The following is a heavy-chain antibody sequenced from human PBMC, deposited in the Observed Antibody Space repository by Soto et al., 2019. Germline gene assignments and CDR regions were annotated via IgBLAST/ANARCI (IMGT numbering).Heavy chain of an antibody. Sequence: QVQLQESGPGLVKPSETLSLTCIVSGGSVSNDAYYWSWIRQPPGKGLEWIGSIYHSGSTYYNPSLKSRVTISADTSANQFSLKVSSVTAADTAVYYCARLGIGWEFPFDYWGQGTLVNVSS. D-gene: IGHD1-26*01. CDR2: IYHSGST. J-gene: IGHJ4*02. V-gene: IGHV4-61*08. CDR3: ARLGIGWEFPFDY. CDR1: GGSVSNDAYY.